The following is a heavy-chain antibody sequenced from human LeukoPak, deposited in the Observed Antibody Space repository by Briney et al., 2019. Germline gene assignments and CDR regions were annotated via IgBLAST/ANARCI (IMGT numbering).Heavy chain of an antibody. CDR2: IYYSGST. J-gene: IGHJ4*02. V-gene: IGHV4-59*01. Sequence: PSETLSLTCTVSDGSISSYYWSWIRQPPGKRLEWIGHIYYSGSTNYNPSLKSRVTISVDTSKNQFSLKLSSATAADTAVYYCASRSSIWSGYQDTLYYFDSWGQGTLVTVSS. CDR1: DGSISSYY. D-gene: IGHD3-3*01. CDR3: ASRSSIWSGYQDTLYYFDS.